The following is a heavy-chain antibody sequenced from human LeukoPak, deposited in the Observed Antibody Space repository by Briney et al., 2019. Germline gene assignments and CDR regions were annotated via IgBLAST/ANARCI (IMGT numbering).Heavy chain of an antibody. J-gene: IGHJ4*02. D-gene: IGHD2-8*02. CDR3: ATYRQVLLPFES. CDR1: GFSFSTFA. CDR2: IFPSGGEI. V-gene: IGHV3-23*01. Sequence: GGSLRLSCEASGFSFSTFAMIWVRQPPGKGLEWVSSIFPSGGEIHYADSVRGRFTISRDNSKSTLSLQMNSLRAEDTAIYYCATYRQVLLPFESWGQGTLVTVSS.